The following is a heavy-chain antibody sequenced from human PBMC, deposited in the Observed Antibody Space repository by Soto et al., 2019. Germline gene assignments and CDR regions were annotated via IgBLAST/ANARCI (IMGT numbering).Heavy chain of an antibody. J-gene: IGHJ4*02. CDR1: VRSRSSNY. Sequence: PSETLSLTCSVSVRSRSSNYWSWIRQSPDKGLEWLGYVFYGGTDYNPSLGGRVSMSVETSKSQFSLKLTSVTVADTAVYYCASYRGALYFESWGPGILVTVSS. CDR3: ASYRGALYFES. D-gene: IGHD3-16*01. V-gene: IGHV4-59*01. CDR2: VFYGGT.